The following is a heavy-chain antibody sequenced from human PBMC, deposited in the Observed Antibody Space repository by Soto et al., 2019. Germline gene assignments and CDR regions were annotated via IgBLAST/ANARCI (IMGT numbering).Heavy chain of an antibody. CDR3: AKGYYYDSGYYFDY. J-gene: IGHJ4*02. D-gene: IGHD3-22*01. CDR1: GFTFDDYA. Sequence: EVQLVESGGGLVQPGRSLRLSCAASGFTFDDYAMHWVRQAPGKSLEWVSTISWNSNRKGYADSLRGRFTISRDNAKNALYLRMNSLIAEDTALYYCAKGYYYDSGYYFDYWGQGTLVTVSS. V-gene: IGHV3-9*01. CDR2: ISWNSNRK.